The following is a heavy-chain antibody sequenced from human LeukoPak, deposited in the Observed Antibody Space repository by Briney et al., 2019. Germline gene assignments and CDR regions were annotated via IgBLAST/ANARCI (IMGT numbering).Heavy chain of an antibody. CDR3: TRAFDP. Sequence: GGSLRLSCTASGFTFGDYAMSWVRQAPGKGLEWVGFIRSKAYGGTTEYAASVKGRFTISRDDPKSIAYLQMNSLKTEDTAVYYCTRAFDPWGQGTLVTVSS. J-gene: IGHJ5*02. V-gene: IGHV3-49*04. CDR1: GFTFGDYA. CDR2: IRSKAYGGTT.